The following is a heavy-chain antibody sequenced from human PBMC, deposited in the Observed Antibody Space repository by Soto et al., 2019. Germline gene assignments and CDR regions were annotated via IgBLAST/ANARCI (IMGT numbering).Heavy chain of an antibody. CDR3: ARDRTVGASRSYFDY. CDR1: GFTFSSYN. D-gene: IGHD1-26*01. Sequence: EVQLVESGGGLVKPGGSLRLSCAASGFTFSSYNMNWVRQAPGKGLEWVSSISSSGSYIYYTDSMKGRFTISRDNAKSSLLLQMNSLRADDAAVYYGARDRTVGASRSYFDYWGQGTLFTVSS. J-gene: IGHJ4*02. CDR2: ISSSGSYI. V-gene: IGHV3-21*01.